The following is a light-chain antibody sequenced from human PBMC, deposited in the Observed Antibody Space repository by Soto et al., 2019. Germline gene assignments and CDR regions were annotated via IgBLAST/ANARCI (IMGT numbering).Light chain of an antibody. CDR3: SSYPSSSTPS. CDR2: DVS. Sequence: QSALTQPASVSGSPGQSITISCTGTSSDVGDYNYVSWYQHHPGKAPKLMIYDVSNRLSGVSNRFSGSKSGNTASLTISGLQAEDEADYYCSSYPSSSTPSFGTATKLTVL. V-gene: IGLV2-14*03. CDR1: SSDVGDYNY. J-gene: IGLJ1*01.